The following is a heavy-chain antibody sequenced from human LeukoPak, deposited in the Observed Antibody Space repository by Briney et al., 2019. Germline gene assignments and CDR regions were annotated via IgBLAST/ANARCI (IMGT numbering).Heavy chain of an antibody. CDR3: ARVAGAGEYYFDY. D-gene: IGHD2/OR15-2a*01. CDR2: IYYLGST. V-gene: IGHV4-59*01. Sequence: SETLSLTCTVSGGSISSYYWSWIRQPPGKGLEWVGHIYYLGSTNYNPSLKSRVTISVDTSKNQFSLKLSSLTAADTAVYYCARVAGAGEYYFDYWGQGTLVTVSS. J-gene: IGHJ4*02. CDR1: GGSISSYY.